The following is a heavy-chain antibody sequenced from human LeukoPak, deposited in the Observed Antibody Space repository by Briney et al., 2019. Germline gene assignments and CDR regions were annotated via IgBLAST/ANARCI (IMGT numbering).Heavy chain of an antibody. CDR1: GGSISSYY. Sequence: PSETLSLTCTVSGGSISSYYWSWIRQPPGKGLEWIGYIYYSGSTNYNPSLKSRVTISVDTSKNQFSPKLSSVTAADTAVYYCARRVSPYYYYMDVWGKGTTVTISS. CDR3: ARRVSPYYYYMDV. V-gene: IGHV4-59*01. CDR2: IYYSGST. D-gene: IGHD4-23*01. J-gene: IGHJ6*03.